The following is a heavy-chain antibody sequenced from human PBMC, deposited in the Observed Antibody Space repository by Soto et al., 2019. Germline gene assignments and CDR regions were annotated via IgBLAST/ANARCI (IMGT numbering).Heavy chain of an antibody. D-gene: IGHD2-15*01. V-gene: IGHV3-30*03. Sequence: QVQLVESGGGVVQPGRSLRLSCAASGFNFSSYAIHWVRQGPGKGLEWVAVISYDGNNNFYADSGKGRYTISRDDSKNTVSREMNSLRNEDTAVYSCGRDADPCCSGVCLHNWVDPWGQGTLVTVSS. CDR3: GRDADPCCSGVCLHNWVDP. J-gene: IGHJ5*02. CDR1: GFNFSSYA. CDR2: ISYDGNNN.